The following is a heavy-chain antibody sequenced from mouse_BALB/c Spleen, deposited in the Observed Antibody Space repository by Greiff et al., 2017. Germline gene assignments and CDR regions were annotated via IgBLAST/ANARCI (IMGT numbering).Heavy chain of an antibody. CDR3: AREGSYYYGFAY. CDR1: GYSITSDYA. D-gene: IGHD1-1*01. Sequence: ESGPGLVKPSQSLSLTCTVTGYSITSDYAWNWIRQFPGNKLEWMGYISYSGSTSYNPSLKSRISITRDTSKNQFFLQLNSVTTEDTATYYCAREGSYYYGFAYWGQGTLVTVSA. CDR2: ISYSGST. V-gene: IGHV3-2*02. J-gene: IGHJ3*01.